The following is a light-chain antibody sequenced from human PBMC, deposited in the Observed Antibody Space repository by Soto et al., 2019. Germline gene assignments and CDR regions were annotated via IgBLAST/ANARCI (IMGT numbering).Light chain of an antibody. CDR1: QSVSTSY. CDR2: GAS. Sequence: EIVLTQSPGTLSLSPGERATLSCRASQSVSTSYLAWYQQKPGQAPRLLSYGASSRATSIPDRFSGSGSGRDFTLTTSRLEPEDFAVYYCQQYGSSPYTFGQGTKLEIK. CDR3: QQYGSSPYT. V-gene: IGKV3-20*01. J-gene: IGKJ2*01.